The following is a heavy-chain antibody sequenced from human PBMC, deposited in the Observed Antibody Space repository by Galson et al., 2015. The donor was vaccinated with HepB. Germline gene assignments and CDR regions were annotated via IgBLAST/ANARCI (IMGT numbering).Heavy chain of an antibody. CDR2: IWYDGSNK. J-gene: IGHJ4*02. Sequence: SLRLSCAASGFTFSSYGMHWVRQAPGKGLEWVAVIWYDGSNKYYADSVKGRFTISRDNSKNTLYLQMNSLRAEDTAVYYCAREVGSYYEYVWGSYRYAETDYWGQGTLVTVSS. CDR3: AREVGSYYEYVWGSYRYAETDY. D-gene: IGHD3-16*02. CDR1: GFTFSSYG. V-gene: IGHV3-33*08.